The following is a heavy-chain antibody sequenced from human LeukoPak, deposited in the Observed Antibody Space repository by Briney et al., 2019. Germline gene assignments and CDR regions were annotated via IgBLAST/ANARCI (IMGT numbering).Heavy chain of an antibody. CDR3: ARDLGGGTYYVGSDN. D-gene: IGHD1-26*01. CDR2: ISYDGSNK. J-gene: IGHJ4*02. CDR1: GFTFSSYA. V-gene: IGHV3-30-3*01. Sequence: GRSLRLSCAASGFTFSSYAVHWVRQAPGKGLEWVAVISYDGSNKYYADSVKGRFTISRDNSKNTLYLQMNSLRAEDRAVYYCARDLGGGTYYVGSDNWGQGTLVTVSS.